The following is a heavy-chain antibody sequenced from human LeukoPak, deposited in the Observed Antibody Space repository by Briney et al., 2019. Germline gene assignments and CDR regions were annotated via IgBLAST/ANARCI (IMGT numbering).Heavy chain of an antibody. Sequence: SQTLSLTCTVSGGSISSGDYYWSWIRQPPGKGLEWIGYTYYTWNTYYTPSLKSRVTIAGDTSKNQISLELSSGTAAATAVYYCAREVPIAGGGGFDPWGQGTPVIVSS. CDR3: AREVPIAGGGGFDP. V-gene: IGHV4-30-4*01. CDR1: GGSISSGDYY. D-gene: IGHD2-21*01. J-gene: IGHJ5*02. CDR2: TYYTWNT.